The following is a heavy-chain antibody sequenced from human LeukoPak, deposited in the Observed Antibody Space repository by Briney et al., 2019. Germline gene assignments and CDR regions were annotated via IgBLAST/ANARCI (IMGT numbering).Heavy chain of an antibody. D-gene: IGHD3-3*01. CDR3: ARDQQALTRFYYYYYYMDV. Sequence: GGSLRLSCAASGFTFSSYWMSWVRQAPGKGLEWVANIKQDGSEKYYVDSVKGRFTISRDSAKNSLYLQMNSLRAEDTAVYFCARDQQALTRFYYYYYYMDVWGKGTTVTVSS. J-gene: IGHJ6*03. V-gene: IGHV3-7*01. CDR2: IKQDGSEK. CDR1: GFTFSSYW.